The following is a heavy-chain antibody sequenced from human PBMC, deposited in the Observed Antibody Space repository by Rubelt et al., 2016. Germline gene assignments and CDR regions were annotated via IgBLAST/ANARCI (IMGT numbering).Heavy chain of an antibody. D-gene: IGHD6-6*01. J-gene: IGHJ4*02. Sequence: EVQLLESGGGLVQPGGSLRLSCEVSGFTFSSYAMNWVRQAPGKGLEWVATIKQDGSEKYYVDSVKGRFTISRDNAKNSLYLRMNSLRAEDTAVYYCTRDLPTYSSSSMFDYWGQGTLVTVSS. CDR2: IKQDGSEK. CDR3: TRDLPTYSSSSMFDY. V-gene: IGHV3-7*01. CDR1: GFTFSSYA.